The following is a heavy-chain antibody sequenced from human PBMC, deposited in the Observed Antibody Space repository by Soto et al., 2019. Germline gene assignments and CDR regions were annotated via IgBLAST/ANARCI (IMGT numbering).Heavy chain of an antibody. V-gene: IGHV3-30*18. CDR1: GFSLSNYG. D-gene: IGHD2-2*01. CDR2: ISFDGSPK. CDR3: AKDVAAATNQLSNWFDP. J-gene: IGHJ5*02. Sequence: QVQLVESGGGVVQPGTSLRLSCAASGFSLSNYGIHWVRQAPGKGLEWVTVISFDGSPKFYRESVKGRFTISRDNSRNTLYLQMSSPRAEDTAVYYCAKDVAAATNQLSNWFDPWGQGTLVTVSS.